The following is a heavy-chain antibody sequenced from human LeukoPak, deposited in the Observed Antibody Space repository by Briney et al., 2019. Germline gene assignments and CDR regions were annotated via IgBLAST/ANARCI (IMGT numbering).Heavy chain of an antibody. V-gene: IGHV3-23*01. CDR1: GFTFSRFA. D-gene: IGHD3-16*02. Sequence: GGSLRLSCAASGFTFSRFAMNWIRQAPGKGLEWVSGITGYGGSTDYPDSVKGRFTMSRDNSKNTLYLQMNSLRVEDTAVYHCATGLDDYVWGSYRYTNPYFANWGQGTPVTVSS. CDR3: ATGLDDYVWGSYRYTNPYFAN. CDR2: ITGYGGST. J-gene: IGHJ4*02.